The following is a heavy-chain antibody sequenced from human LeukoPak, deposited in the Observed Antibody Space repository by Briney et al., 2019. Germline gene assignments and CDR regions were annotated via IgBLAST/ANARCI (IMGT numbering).Heavy chain of an antibody. Sequence: GGSLRLSCAASGFTFSSYAMHCVRQAPGKGLEYVSAISSNGGSTYYANSVKGRFTISRDNSKNTLYPQMGSLRAEDMAVYYCARASAYCGGDCYLFDYWGQGTLVTVSS. J-gene: IGHJ4*02. V-gene: IGHV3-64*01. CDR2: ISSNGGST. CDR3: ARASAYCGGDCYLFDY. CDR1: GFTFSSYA. D-gene: IGHD2-21*02.